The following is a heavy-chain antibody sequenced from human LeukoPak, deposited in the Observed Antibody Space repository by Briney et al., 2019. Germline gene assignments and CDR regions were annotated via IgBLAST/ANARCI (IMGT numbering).Heavy chain of an antibody. CDR2: IYYSGST. CDR1: GVSISSSSYY. D-gene: IGHD6-13*01. CDR3: ARAYSSSWYFRWFGP. V-gene: IGHV4-39*07. J-gene: IGHJ5*02. Sequence: PETLSLTCTVSGVSISSSSYYWGWIRQPPGKGLEWIGSIYYSGSTYYNPSLKSRVTISVDTSKNQFSLKLSSVTAADTAVYYCARAYSSSWYFRWFGPWGQGTLVTVSS.